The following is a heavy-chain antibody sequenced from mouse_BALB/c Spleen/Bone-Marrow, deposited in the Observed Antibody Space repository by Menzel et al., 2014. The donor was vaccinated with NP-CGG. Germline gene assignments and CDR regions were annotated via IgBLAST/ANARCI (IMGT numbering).Heavy chain of an antibody. CDR1: GYTFTSYW. J-gene: IGHJ3*01. Sequence: QVQLKQSGAELVKPGASVKMSYKASGYTFTSYWMHWVKQRPGQGLEWIGTIDPSDSYTSYNQKFKGKATLTVDTSSSTAYMQLSSLTSEDSAVYYCTRRDTTVERAWFAYWGQGTLVTVSA. CDR3: TRRDTTVERAWFAY. CDR2: IDPSDSYT. D-gene: IGHD1-1*01. V-gene: IGHV1S127*01.